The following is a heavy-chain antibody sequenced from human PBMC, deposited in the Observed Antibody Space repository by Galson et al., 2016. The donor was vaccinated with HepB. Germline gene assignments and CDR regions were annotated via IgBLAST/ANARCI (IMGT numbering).Heavy chain of an antibody. CDR3: ARVGGYWGGGSCLGWFDP. J-gene: IGHJ5*02. CDR2: IYYTGSA. Sequence: ETLSLTCAVTSDSISPYYWSWIRQPPGKGLEWIAYIYYTGSANYNPSLKSRVTISVDTSQNLFSLRLTSVTAADTAGYYCARVGGYWGGGSCLGWFDPWGQGTLVTVSS. V-gene: IGHV4-59*01. CDR1: SDSISPYY. D-gene: IGHD2-15*01.